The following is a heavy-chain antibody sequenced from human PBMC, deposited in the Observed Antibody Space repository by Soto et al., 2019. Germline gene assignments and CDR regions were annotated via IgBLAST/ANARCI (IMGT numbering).Heavy chain of an antibody. D-gene: IGHD6-19*01. J-gene: IGHJ4*02. V-gene: IGHV3-21*04. CDR3: ASAAVTGTAGLDF. CDR2: ISSSSSYI. Sequence: PGGSLRLSCAASGFTFSSYNMNWVRQAPGKGLEWVSSISSSSSYIYYADSVKGRFTISRDNAKNSLYLQMNSLRAEDTAVYYCASAAVTGTAGLDFWGQGTHVSVSS. CDR1: GFTFSSYN.